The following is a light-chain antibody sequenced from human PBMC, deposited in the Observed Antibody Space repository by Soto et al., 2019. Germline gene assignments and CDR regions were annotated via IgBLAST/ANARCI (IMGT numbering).Light chain of an antibody. Sequence: QFELTQPPSGFGTPGPRVTISFLGNKSKIGSNTVNWYQQLPGTAPKLLIYSNNPRPSGVPDRFSGSKPGTSASLAISGLQSEDEANYYCAAWDDSLNGYVVVTGTEVTV. CDR2: SNN. CDR3: AAWDDSLNGYV. J-gene: IGLJ1*01. V-gene: IGLV1-44*01. CDR1: KSKIGSNT.